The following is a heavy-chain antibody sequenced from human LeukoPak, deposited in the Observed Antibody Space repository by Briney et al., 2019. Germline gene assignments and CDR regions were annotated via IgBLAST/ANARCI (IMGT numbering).Heavy chain of an antibody. D-gene: IGHD2-2*01. V-gene: IGHV4-39*01. CDR3: ARDKVVPAARVGNWFDP. Sequence: KTSETLSLTCTVSGGPISSSPYYWGWIRQPPGKGLEWIGSIYYTGSTYYNPSLKSRVTISVDTSKNQFSLKLSSVTAADTAVHYCARDKVVPAARVGNWFDPWGQGTLITVSS. J-gene: IGHJ5*02. CDR2: IYYTGST. CDR1: GGPISSSPYY.